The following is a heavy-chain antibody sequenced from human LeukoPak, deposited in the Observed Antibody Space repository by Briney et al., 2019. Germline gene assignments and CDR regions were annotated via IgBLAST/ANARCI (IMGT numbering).Heavy chain of an antibody. CDR2: IYYSGIA. D-gene: IGHD3-16*02. J-gene: IGHJ4*02. V-gene: IGHV4-39*01. CDR3: ARHPTTASFMFGEVVAKYYFDS. Sequence: TGGSLRLSCAASGFSFSSYSMNWVRQPPGRGLEWIGSIYYSGIAYFNPSLKSRVTISVDTSENQFSLRLTSVTAADTAIYFCARHPTTASFMFGEVVAKYYFDSWGQGTLVTVSS. CDR1: GFSFSSYSMN.